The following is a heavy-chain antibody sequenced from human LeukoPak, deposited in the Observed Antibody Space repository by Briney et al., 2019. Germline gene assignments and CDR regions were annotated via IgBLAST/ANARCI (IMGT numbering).Heavy chain of an antibody. V-gene: IGHV4-34*01. Sequence: SETLSLTCAVYDGSFSGYYWSWIRQPPGKGLEWIGEINHSGSTNYNPSLKSRVTISVDTSKNQFSLKLSSVTAADTAVYYCARGRDLDASDIWGQGTMVTVSS. CDR2: INHSGST. CDR3: ARGRDLDASDI. J-gene: IGHJ3*02. CDR1: DGSFSGYY.